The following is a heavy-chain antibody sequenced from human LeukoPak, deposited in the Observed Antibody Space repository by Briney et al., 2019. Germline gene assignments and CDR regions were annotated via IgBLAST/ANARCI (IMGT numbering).Heavy chain of an antibody. CDR1: GFTSSGYG. J-gene: IGHJ4*02. CDR3: AKTCSGWLELCY. Sequence: ALRLSCAASGFTSSGYGMHWVRQPPGKGLECVAVIYTGGSKIYNADSVKGRFTISRDNSKNTLYLQMNSLRAEDTALYYCAKTCSGWLELCYWGLGTLVTVS. V-gene: IGHV3-30*18. CDR2: IYTGGSKI. D-gene: IGHD6-19*01.